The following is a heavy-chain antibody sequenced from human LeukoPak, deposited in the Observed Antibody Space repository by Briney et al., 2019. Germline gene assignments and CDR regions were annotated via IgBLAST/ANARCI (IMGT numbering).Heavy chain of an antibody. J-gene: IGHJ4*02. CDR3: TRDRNARATKEDRYDY. CDR2: IREDGSER. Sequence: GGSLRLSCVVSGFTFSGYWMTWVRQAPGKGLESVANIREDGSERNYVDSVKGRFIISRDNSRNSLYLQMNSLRPEDTAVYYCTRDRNARATKEDRYDYWGQGTLVTVSS. CDR1: GFTFSGYW. D-gene: IGHD5-12*01. V-gene: IGHV3-7*01.